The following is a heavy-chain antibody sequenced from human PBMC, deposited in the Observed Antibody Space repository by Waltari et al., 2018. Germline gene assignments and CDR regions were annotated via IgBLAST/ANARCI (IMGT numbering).Heavy chain of an antibody. CDR3: ARDYGMDV. V-gene: IGHV3-74*01. Sequence: EVQLVESGGGLVQPGGSLRLSCAASGFTFSTYRMNWVRQAPGKGLVWVSLINNDGSSTSYADSVKGRFTISRDNARNTLYLQMSSLRVEDTAVYYCARDYGMDVWGQGTTVTVSS. CDR1: GFTFSTYR. CDR2: INNDGSST. J-gene: IGHJ6*02.